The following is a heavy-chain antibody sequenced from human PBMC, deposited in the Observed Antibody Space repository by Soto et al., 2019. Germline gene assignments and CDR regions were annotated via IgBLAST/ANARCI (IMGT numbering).Heavy chain of an antibody. D-gene: IGHD5-18*01. V-gene: IGHV3-21*01. CDR3: ARDLSVDTPLTS. J-gene: IGHJ5*02. CDR1: GFTFSSYS. CDR2: ISSSSSYI. Sequence: PGGSLRLSCAASGFTFSSYSMNWVRQAPGKGLEWVSSISSSSSYIYYADSVKGRFTISRDNAKNSLYLQMNSLRAEDTAVYYCARDLSVDTPLTSWGQGTLVTVSS.